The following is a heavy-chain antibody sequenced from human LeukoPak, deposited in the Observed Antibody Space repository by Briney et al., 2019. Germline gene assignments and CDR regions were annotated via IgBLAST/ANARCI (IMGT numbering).Heavy chain of an antibody. CDR3: ARRVAYSSSWLYGMDV. J-gene: IGHJ6*02. D-gene: IGHD6-13*01. CDR1: GGTFSSYA. CDR2: IIPIFGTA. Sequence: SVKVSCKASGGTFSSYAISWVRQAPGQGLEWMGGIIPIFGTANYAQKFQGRVTITADESTSTAYMELSSLRSEDTAVYYCARRVAYSSSWLYGMDVRGQGTTVTVSS. V-gene: IGHV1-69*13.